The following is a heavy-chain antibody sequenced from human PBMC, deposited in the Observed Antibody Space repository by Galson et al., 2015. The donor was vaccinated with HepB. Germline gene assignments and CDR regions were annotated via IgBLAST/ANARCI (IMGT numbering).Heavy chain of an antibody. CDR1: GFTFSSYS. Sequence: SLRLSCAASGFTFSSYSMNWVRQAPGKGLEWVSYISSSSSTIYYADSVKGRFTISRDNAKNSLYLQMNSLRAEDTAVYYCARRIVATPGYYMDVWGKGTTVTVSS. CDR2: ISSSSSTI. D-gene: IGHD5-12*01. V-gene: IGHV3-48*01. CDR3: ARRIVATPGYYMDV. J-gene: IGHJ6*03.